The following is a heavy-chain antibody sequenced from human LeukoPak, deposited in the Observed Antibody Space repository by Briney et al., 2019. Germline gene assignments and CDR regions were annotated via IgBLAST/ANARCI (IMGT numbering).Heavy chain of an antibody. J-gene: IGHJ4*02. Sequence: SETLSLTCTVSGGSLSSSSYYWGWIRHPPGKGREWIVCIYYSGTTYYNPSRDRRVTISVDTSKNQFSLKLSSVTAADTAVYYCARHARSRGTMVRGVITTFDYWGQGTLVTVSS. CDR1: GGSLSSSSYY. D-gene: IGHD3-10*01. CDR3: ARHARSRGTMVRGVITTFDY. CDR2: IYYSGTT. V-gene: IGHV4-39*01.